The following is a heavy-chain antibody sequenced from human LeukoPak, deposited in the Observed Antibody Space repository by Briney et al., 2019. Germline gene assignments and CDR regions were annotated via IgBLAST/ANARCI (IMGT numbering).Heavy chain of an antibody. V-gene: IGHV3-30*02. Sequence: GGSLRLSCAASGFTFSSYGMHWVRRAPGKGLEWVACIRYDGSNKYYADSVKGRFTISRDNSKNTLYLQMNSLRAEDTAVYYCAKDHIVVVPAAPHDWGQGTLVTVSS. CDR3: AKDHIVVVPAAPHD. CDR2: IRYDGSNK. D-gene: IGHD2-2*01. J-gene: IGHJ4*02. CDR1: GFTFSSYG.